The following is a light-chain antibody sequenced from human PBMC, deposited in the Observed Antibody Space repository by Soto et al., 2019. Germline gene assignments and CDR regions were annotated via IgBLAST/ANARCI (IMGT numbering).Light chain of an antibody. CDR3: QSYDSDLSVV. CDR2: ENN. V-gene: IGLV1-40*03. J-gene: IGLJ2*01. Sequence: QAVVTQPPSVSGAPGQRVTISCTGSSSNIGAGHGVQWYQQPPGTAPKLLIYENNFRPSGVPVRFSGSKSGASASLAITGLQAEDEGDYYCQSYDSDLSVVFGGGTKLT. CDR1: SSNIGAGHG.